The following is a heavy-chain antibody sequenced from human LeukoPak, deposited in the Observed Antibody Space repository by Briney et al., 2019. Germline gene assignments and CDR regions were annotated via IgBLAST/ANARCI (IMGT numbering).Heavy chain of an antibody. CDR3: ARERTEIVPTEVTTQFYSYYYGLDV. V-gene: IGHV1-24*01. CDR1: GSSLTELS. Sequence: ASVKVACKVSGSSLTELSMHWVRQAPGKGLEWMGGFGPEHGETLYAQRFQGRVTMTEDRSTDTAYMELSGLRSEDTAVCYCARERTEIVPTEVTTQFYSYYYGLDVWGQGTTVTVSS. CDR2: FGPEHGET. D-gene: IGHD1-1*01. J-gene: IGHJ6*02.